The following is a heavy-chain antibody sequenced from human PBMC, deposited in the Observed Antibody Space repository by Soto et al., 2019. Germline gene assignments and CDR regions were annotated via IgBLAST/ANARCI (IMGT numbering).Heavy chain of an antibody. V-gene: IGHV3-23*01. CDR2: ISGSGGST. CDR3: AKDEGYCSSTSCYFYYYMDV. CDR1: GFTFSSYA. J-gene: IGHJ6*03. Sequence: GGSLRLSCAASGFTFSSYAMSWVRQAPGKGLEWVSAISGSGGSTYYADSVKGRFTISRDNSKNTLYLQMNSLRAEDTAVYYCAKDEGYCSSTSCYFYYYMDVWGKGTTVTVSS. D-gene: IGHD2-2*01.